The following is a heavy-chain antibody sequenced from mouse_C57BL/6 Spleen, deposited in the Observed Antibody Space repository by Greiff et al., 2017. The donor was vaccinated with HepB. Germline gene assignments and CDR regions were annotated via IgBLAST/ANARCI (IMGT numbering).Heavy chain of an antibody. CDR3: ARGGTAQAMAWFAY. D-gene: IGHD3-2*02. V-gene: IGHV3-6*01. CDR2: ISYDGSN. Sequence: ESGPGLVKPSQSLSLTCSVTGYSITSGYYWNWILQFPGNKLEWMGYISYDGSNNYNPSLKNRISITRDTSKNQFFLKLNSVTTEDTATYYCARGGTAQAMAWFAYWGQGTLVTVSA. J-gene: IGHJ3*01. CDR1: GYSITSGYY.